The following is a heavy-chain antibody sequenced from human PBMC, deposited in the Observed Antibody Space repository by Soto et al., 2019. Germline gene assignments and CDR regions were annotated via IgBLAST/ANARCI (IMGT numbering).Heavy chain of an antibody. Sequence: QVQLHESGPGLVKPSETLSLTCTISGDSLSRGSYYWTWIRPHPGKGLEWIGYVYSDGNTYYTPPVQSRVSISLHTSKSQFSLNLRSVSHSVTAVYYWAMDPGRDGFNWAFEFWGRGNLLSVSS. CDR3: AMDPGRDGFNWAFEF. J-gene: IGHJ4*02. CDR1: GDSLSRGSYY. V-gene: IGHV4-31*03. CDR2: VYSDGNT. D-gene: IGHD2-15*01.